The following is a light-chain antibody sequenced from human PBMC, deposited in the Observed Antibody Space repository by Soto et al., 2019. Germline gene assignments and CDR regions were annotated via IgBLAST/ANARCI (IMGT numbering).Light chain of an antibody. CDR3: QQRSNWPPLT. Sequence: EIVLTQSPATLSLSPGERATLSCRASQSVSRHLAWYQQKPGQAPRLLIYDASNRATGIPARFGGSGSGTDFTLTISSLEPEDFAVYYCQQRSNWPPLTFGGGTKVEIK. J-gene: IGKJ4*01. CDR2: DAS. CDR1: QSVSRH. V-gene: IGKV3-11*01.